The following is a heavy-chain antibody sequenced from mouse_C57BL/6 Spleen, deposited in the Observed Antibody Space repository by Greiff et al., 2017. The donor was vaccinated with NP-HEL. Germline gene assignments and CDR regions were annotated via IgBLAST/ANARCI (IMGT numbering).Heavy chain of an antibody. CDR1: GYTFTSYW. D-gene: IGHD1-1*01. Sequence: VQLQQSGAELVRPGSSVKLSCKASGYTFTSYWMDWVKQRPGQGLEWIGNIYPSDSETHYNQKFKDKATLTVDKSSSTAYMQLSSLTSEDSAVYYCASGGVYEGYFDYWGQGTTLTVSS. J-gene: IGHJ2*01. V-gene: IGHV1-61*01. CDR2: IYPSDSET. CDR3: ASGGVYEGYFDY.